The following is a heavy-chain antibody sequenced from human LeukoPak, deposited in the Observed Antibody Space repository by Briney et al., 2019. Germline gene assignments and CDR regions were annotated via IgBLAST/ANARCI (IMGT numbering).Heavy chain of an antibody. CDR1: GFTFSSYG. D-gene: IGHD2-15*01. CDR3: ANTLGCSGGSCYSRVDY. Sequence: GGSLRLSCAASGFTFSSYGMHWVRQAPGKGLEWVAVISYDGSNKYYADSVKGRFTISRGNSKNTLYLQMNSLRAEDTAVYYCANTLGCSGGSCYSRVDYWGQGTLVTVSS. CDR2: ISYDGSNK. J-gene: IGHJ4*02. V-gene: IGHV3-30*18.